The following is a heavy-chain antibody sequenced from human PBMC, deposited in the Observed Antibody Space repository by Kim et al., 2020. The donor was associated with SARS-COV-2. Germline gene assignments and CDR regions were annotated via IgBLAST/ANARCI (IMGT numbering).Heavy chain of an antibody. CDR3: ARALRYCSSTSCYISFDY. D-gene: IGHD2-2*02. V-gene: IGHV4-59*01. J-gene: IGHJ4*02. Sequence: SETLSLTCTVSGGSISSYYWSWIRQPPGKGLEWIGYIYYSGSTNYNPSLKSRVTISVDTSKNQFSLKLSSVTAADTAVYYCARALRYCSSTSCYISFDYWGQGTLVTVSS. CDR2: IYYSGST. CDR1: GGSISSYY.